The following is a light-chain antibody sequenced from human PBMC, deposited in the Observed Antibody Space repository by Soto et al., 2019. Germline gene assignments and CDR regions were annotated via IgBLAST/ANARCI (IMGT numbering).Light chain of an antibody. J-gene: IGKJ5*01. CDR1: QGVVYSSNNKND. CDR3: QQYYSPPIT. CDR2: WAS. V-gene: IGKV4-1*01. Sequence: DVVITHSPGCLAVSLGERATINCKSNQGVVYSSNNKNDLAWYQQKPGQPPKLLIYWASTRESGVPDRFSGSGSGTDFTLTISSLQAEDVAVYYCQQYYSPPITFGQGTRLEI.